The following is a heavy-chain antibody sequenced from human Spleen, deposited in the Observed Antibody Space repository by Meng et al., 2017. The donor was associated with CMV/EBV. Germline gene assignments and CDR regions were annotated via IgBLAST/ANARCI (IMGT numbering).Heavy chain of an antibody. J-gene: IGHJ4*02. Sequence: GESLKISCAASGFTFSSYGMHWVRQAPGKGLEWVAVIWYDGSNKYYADSVKGRFTISRDNSKNTLYLQMNSLRAEDTAVYYCAKDLGDGYGADYWGQGTLVTVSS. V-gene: IGHV3-33*06. CDR3: AKDLGDGYGADY. D-gene: IGHD5-24*01. CDR1: GFTFSSYG. CDR2: IWYDGSNK.